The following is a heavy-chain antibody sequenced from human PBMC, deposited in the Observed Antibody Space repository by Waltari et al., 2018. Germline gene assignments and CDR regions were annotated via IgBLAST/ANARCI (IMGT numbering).Heavy chain of an antibody. J-gene: IGHJ4*02. D-gene: IGHD3-10*01. V-gene: IGHV5-51*01. CDR1: GYSFTTTW. CDR3: VVGSSFDY. CDR2: IYTSDPDT. Sequence: EVQVVQSGAEVKKPGESLKISCEGSGYSFTTTWIGWVRQMPGKGMEWMGIIYTSDPDTRYSPSFQGQVTISADKSINTAYLQWSTLKASDTAMYYCVVGSSFDYWGQGTLVTVSS.